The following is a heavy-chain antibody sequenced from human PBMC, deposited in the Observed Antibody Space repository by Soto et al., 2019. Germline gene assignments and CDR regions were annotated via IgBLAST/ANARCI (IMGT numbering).Heavy chain of an antibody. V-gene: IGHV3-21*01. J-gene: IGHJ6*02. CDR3: ARDLGGYSSSYYYYYYGMDV. CDR1: GFTFSSYS. CDR2: ISSSSSYI. D-gene: IGHD6-13*01. Sequence: GSLRLSCAASGFTFSSYSMNWVRQAPGKGLEWVSSISSSSSYIYYADSVKGRFTISRDNAKNSLYLQMNSLRAEDTAVYYCARDLGGYSSSYYYYYYGMDVWGQGTTVTVSS.